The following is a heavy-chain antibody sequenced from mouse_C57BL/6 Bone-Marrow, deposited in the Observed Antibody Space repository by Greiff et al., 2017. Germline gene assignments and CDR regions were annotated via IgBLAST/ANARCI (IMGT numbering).Heavy chain of an antibody. CDR1: GYSITSGYY. CDR3: AMGFAY. D-gene: IGHD1-1*02. V-gene: IGHV3-6*01. CDR2: ISNDGSN. J-gene: IGHJ3*01. Sequence: ESGPGLVKPSQSLSLTCSVTGYSITSGYYWNWIRQFPGNKLEWMGYISNDGSNNYNPSLKNRISITRDTSKNQFFLKLNSVTTEDTATYYCAMGFAYWGQGTLVTVSA.